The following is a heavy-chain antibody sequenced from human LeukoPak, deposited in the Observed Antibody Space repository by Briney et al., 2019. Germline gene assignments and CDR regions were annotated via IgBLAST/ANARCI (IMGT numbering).Heavy chain of an antibody. V-gene: IGHV1-69*13. CDR1: GGTFSSYA. D-gene: IGHD3-3*01. J-gene: IGHJ4*02. CDR2: IIPIFGTA. Sequence: SVKVSCKASGGTFSSYAIGWVRQAPGQGLEWMGGIIPIFGTANYAQKFQGRVTITADESTSTAYMELSSLRSEDTAVYYCARDPRSGYLYYFDYWGQGTLVTVSS. CDR3: ARDPRSGYLYYFDY.